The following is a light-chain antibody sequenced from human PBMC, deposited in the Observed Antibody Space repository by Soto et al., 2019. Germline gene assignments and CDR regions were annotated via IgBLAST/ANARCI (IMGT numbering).Light chain of an antibody. CDR3: PQYGTAPST. CDR2: GAS. V-gene: IGKV3-20*01. Sequence: IVLTQSPGTLASSPGEGATLSCRVSQSVRSGYLAWSPQKPGQAPKLLIDGASRRATGIPARFSGSGSGTEFTITMSRMEPEDLAVYYCPQYGTAPSTLGQGTKVE. CDR1: QSVRSGY. J-gene: IGKJ1*01.